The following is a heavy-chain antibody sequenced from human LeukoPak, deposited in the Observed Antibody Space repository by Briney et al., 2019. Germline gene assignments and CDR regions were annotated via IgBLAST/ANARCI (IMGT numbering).Heavy chain of an antibody. J-gene: IGHJ4*02. CDR1: GGSISSGSYY. V-gene: IGHV4-61*02. D-gene: IGHD1-26*01. CDR2: IYTSGST. CDR3: AREYSGTYYDFDS. Sequence: SQTLSLTCTVSGGSISSGSYYWSWIRQPAGKGLEWIGRIYTSGSTNYNPSLKSRVTISVDTSKNQFSLKLSSVTAADTAVYYCAREYSGTYYDFDSWGQGTLVTVSS.